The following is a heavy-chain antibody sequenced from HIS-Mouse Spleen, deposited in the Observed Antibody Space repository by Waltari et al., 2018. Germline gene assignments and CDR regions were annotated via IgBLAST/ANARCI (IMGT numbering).Heavy chain of an antibody. CDR3: ARVGELQPDDAFDI. CDR1: GGSLSSSSYY. CDR2: IYYSGST. D-gene: IGHD3-10*01. V-gene: IGHV4-39*07. Sequence: QLQLQESGPGLVKPSETRSLTCTVSGGSLSSSSYYCGWIRQPPGKGLEWIGSIYYSGSTYYTPSLKSRVTISVDTSKNQFSLKLSSVTAADTAVYYCARVGELQPDDAFDIWGQGTMVTVSS. J-gene: IGHJ3*02.